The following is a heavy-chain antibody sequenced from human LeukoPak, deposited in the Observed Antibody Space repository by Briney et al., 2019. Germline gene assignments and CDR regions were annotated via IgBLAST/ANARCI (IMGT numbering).Heavy chain of an antibody. Sequence: GGSLRLSCAASGFTFSSYALSWVRQAPGKGLEWVSAISGSGRSTYYADSVKGRFTISRDNSKNTLYLQMNSLRAEDTAVYYCAKDISALRYFDWLEDYFDYWGQGTLVTVSS. J-gene: IGHJ4*02. V-gene: IGHV3-23*01. CDR2: ISGSGRST. D-gene: IGHD3-9*01. CDR3: AKDISALRYFDWLEDYFDY. CDR1: GFTFSSYA.